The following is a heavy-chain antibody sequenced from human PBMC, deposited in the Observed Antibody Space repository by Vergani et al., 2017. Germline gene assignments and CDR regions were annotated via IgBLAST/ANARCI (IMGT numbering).Heavy chain of an antibody. V-gene: IGHV1-2*02. CDR1: GYTFTGYY. D-gene: IGHD6-19*01. CDR3: AREASIAGAGTGANWFDP. Sequence: QVQLVQSGAEVKKPGASVTVSCKASGYTFTGYYMHWVRQAPRQGLEWMGWINPNSGGTNYAQKFQGRVTMTRDTSISTAYMELSRLRSDDTAVYYCAREASIAGAGTGANWFDPWGQGTLVTVSS. CDR2: INPNSGGT. J-gene: IGHJ5*02.